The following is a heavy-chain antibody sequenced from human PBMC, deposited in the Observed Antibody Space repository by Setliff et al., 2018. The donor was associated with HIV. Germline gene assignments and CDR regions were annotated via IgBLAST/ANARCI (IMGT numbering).Heavy chain of an antibody. CDR1: GSTFTGYA. V-gene: IGHV1-18*03. CDR2: ISAYNGDT. Sequence: ASVTGPCKASGSTFTGYAISWVRQAPGQGLEWLGWISAYNGDTNYAQKVQGRVSMTIDTSKSTAYMGLRRRRSDDMAVYYCARWGVFDSFDIWGRGTMVTVSS. CDR3: ARWGVFDSFDI. J-gene: IGHJ3*02. D-gene: IGHD3-16*01.